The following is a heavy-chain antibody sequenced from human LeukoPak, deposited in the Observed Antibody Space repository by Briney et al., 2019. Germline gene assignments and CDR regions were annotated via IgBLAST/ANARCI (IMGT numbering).Heavy chain of an antibody. V-gene: IGHV3-7*03. CDR1: GFTFSSSW. Sequence: GGSLRLSCAASGFTFSSSWMSWVRQAPGKGLEWVANIKQDGSEKFYVDSVKGRFTISRDNAKNSLYLQMNSLRAEDTAIYYCAKNGDRGAYCTGGTCYPYFYYYMDVWGKGTTVTI. J-gene: IGHJ6*03. CDR2: IKQDGSEK. D-gene: IGHD2-15*01. CDR3: AKNGDRGAYCTGGTCYPYFYYYMDV.